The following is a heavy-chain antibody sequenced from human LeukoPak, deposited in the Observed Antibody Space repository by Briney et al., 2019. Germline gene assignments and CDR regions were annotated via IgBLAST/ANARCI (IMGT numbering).Heavy chain of an antibody. CDR2: ISSSSNYI. V-gene: IGHV3-21*01. CDR1: GFSVRNNT. J-gene: IGHJ5*02. Sequence: GGCLILSCAASGFSVRNNTMNSVRQTPGKGLEWDSSISSSSNYIFYADSVKGRFTISRDNAKNSVFLQMNSLGAEATAVYYCACQVSFLGDWLDPWGQGTLVTVSS. CDR3: ACQVSFLGDWLDP. D-gene: IGHD3-16*01.